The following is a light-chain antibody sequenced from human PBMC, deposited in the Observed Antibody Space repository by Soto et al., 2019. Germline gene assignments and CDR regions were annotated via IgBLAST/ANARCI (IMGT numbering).Light chain of an antibody. J-gene: IGLJ2*01. CDR2: SNS. Sequence: QSVLTQPPSASGTPGQRVTISCSGSSSNIGSNTVNWYQQLPGTAPRLLIYSNSERPSGVPDRFSASKSGTSASLAIGGLQSADEADYHCAAWDDSLNGMIFGGGTKLTVL. CDR1: SSNIGSNT. V-gene: IGLV1-44*01. CDR3: AAWDDSLNGMI.